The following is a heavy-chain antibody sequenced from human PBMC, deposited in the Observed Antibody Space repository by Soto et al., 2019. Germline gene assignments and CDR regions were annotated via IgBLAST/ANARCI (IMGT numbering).Heavy chain of an antibody. CDR2: INHSGST. D-gene: IGHD4-17*01. J-gene: IGHJ6*03. V-gene: IGHV4-34*01. CDR3: ARNFGATVSTRYYYYYMDV. CDR1: GGSFSGYY. Sequence: SETLSLTCAVYGGSFSGYYWSWIRQPPGKGLEWIGEINHSGSTNYNPSLKSRVTISVDTSKNQFSLKLSSVTAADTAVYYCARNFGATVSTRYYYYYMDVWGKGTTVTVSS.